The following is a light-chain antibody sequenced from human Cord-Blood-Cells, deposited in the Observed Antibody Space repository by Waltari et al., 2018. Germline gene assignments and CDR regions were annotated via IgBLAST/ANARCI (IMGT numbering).Light chain of an antibody. CDR3: QQYYSTPIT. CDR2: WAS. J-gene: IGKJ5*01. CDR1: QSVLYSSNNKNY. V-gene: IGKV4-1*01. Sequence: DIVMTQSPDSLAVSLGDRATINCKSSQSVLYSSNNKNYLAWYQQKPGQPPKLRIYWASTRESGVPDRFSGSGSGTDFTLTISSLQAEDVAVYYCQQYYSTPITFGQGTRLEIK.